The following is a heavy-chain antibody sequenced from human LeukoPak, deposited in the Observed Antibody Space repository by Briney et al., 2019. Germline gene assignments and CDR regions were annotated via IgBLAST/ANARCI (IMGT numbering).Heavy chain of an antibody. D-gene: IGHD3-3*01. Sequence: PSETLSLTYAVYGGSFSGFYWSWIRQAPGKGLEWIGEINHGGTTNYSPSLKSRVSISVDTSKNQFSLKLTSVTAADTAVYYCARNDYYFEYWGQGTLVTVSS. CDR1: GGSFSGFY. CDR3: ARNDYYFEY. J-gene: IGHJ4*02. V-gene: IGHV4-34*01. CDR2: INHGGTT.